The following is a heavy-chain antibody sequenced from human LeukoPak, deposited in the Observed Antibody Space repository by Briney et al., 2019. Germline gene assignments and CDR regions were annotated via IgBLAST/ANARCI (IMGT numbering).Heavy chain of an antibody. V-gene: IGHV4-39*07. CDR3: ARVVAATAPDAFDI. CDR2: IYYSGST. J-gene: IGHJ3*02. Sequence: SETLSLTCTVSGGSISSSSYYWGWIRQPPGKGLEWIGSIYYSGSTYYNPSLKSRVTISVDTSKNQFSLKLSSVTAADTAVYYCARVVAATAPDAFDIWGQGTMVTVSS. D-gene: IGHD2-15*01. CDR1: GGSISSSSYY.